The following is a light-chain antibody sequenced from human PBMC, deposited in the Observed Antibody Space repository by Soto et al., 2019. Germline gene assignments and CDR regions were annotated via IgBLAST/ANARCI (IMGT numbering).Light chain of an antibody. V-gene: IGKV1-5*01. CDR3: HQYNTYST. J-gene: IGKJ5*01. CDR2: DAS. CDR1: QSIGRF. Sequence: IQMTQATSPLPPAVGNRLAITSRASQSIGRFLAWYQHQPGKAPKLLIYDASTLESGVPSRFRGTGSGPGFTLTISSLQADDFATYYCHQYNTYSTFGQGTRLEIK.